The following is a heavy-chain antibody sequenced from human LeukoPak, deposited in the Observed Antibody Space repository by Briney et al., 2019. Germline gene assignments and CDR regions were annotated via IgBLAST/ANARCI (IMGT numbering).Heavy chain of an antibody. CDR2: INPNSGGT. Sequence: ASVKVSCKASGYTFTGYYMHWVRQAPGQGLEWMGWINPNSGGTNYAQKFQGRFTMTRDTSISTAYMELSRLRSDDTAVYYCARVPRAIRYFDWLFNYWGQGTLVTVSS. CDR3: ARVPRAIRYFDWLFNY. J-gene: IGHJ4*02. CDR1: GYTFTGYY. V-gene: IGHV1-2*02. D-gene: IGHD3-9*01.